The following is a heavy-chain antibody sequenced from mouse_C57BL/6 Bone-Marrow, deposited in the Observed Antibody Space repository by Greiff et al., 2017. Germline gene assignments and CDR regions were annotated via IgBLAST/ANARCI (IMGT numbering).Heavy chain of an antibody. J-gene: IGHJ3*01. D-gene: IGHD2-4*01. CDR1: GFTFSDYG. CDR2: ISNLAYSI. CDR3: ARQGDYEGAWFAY. Sequence: EVHLVESGGGLVQPGGSLKLSCAASGFTFSDYGMAWVRQAPRKGPEWVAFISNLAYSIYYADTVTGRFTISRENAKNTLYLEMSSLRSEDTAMYYCARQGDYEGAWFAYWGQGTLVTVSA. V-gene: IGHV5-15*01.